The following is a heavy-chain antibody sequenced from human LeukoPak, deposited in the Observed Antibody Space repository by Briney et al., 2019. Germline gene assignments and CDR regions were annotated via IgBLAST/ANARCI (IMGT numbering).Heavy chain of an antibody. D-gene: IGHD1-1*01. J-gene: IGHJ4*02. V-gene: IGHV1-46*01. Sequence: ASVRVSCKASGYTFTSYYMYWVRQAPGQGLEWMGIINPNRGSTSYAQKFQGRVTMTRDTSISTAYMELSRLRSDDTAVYYCARDRTEGSFDYWGQGTLVTVSS. CDR2: INPNRGST. CDR3: ARDRTEGSFDY. CDR1: GYTFTSYY.